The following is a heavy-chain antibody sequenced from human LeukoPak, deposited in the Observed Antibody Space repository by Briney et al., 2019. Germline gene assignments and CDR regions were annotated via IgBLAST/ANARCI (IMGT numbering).Heavy chain of an antibody. CDR3: ARGHGGNSGY. V-gene: IGHV4-38-2*02. J-gene: IGHJ4*02. Sequence: SETLSLTCTVSGYSISSGYYWGWIRQPPGKGLEWIGSIYHSGSTYYNPSLKSRVTISVDTSKNQFSLKLSSVTAADTAVYYCARGHGGNSGYWGQGTLVTVSS. CDR1: GYSISSGYY. D-gene: IGHD4-23*01. CDR2: IYHSGST.